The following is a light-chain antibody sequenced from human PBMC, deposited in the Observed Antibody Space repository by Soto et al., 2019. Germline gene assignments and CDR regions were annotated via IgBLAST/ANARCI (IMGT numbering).Light chain of an antibody. V-gene: IGKV3-20*01. CDR2: GAS. CDR3: QVYGDSSPT. Sequence: EIVLTQSPGTLSLSPGERATLSCRASQTISNSYSAWYQQKPGQAPRLLIYGASTRATGIPERFSGSGSGIDFTLTISRLETGDFAVYYCQVYGDSSPTFGQGTKVEIK. CDR1: QTISNSY. J-gene: IGKJ1*01.